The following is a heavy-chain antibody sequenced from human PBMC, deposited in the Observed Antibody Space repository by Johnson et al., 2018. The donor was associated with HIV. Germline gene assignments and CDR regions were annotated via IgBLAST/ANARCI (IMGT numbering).Heavy chain of an antibody. V-gene: IGHV3-66*01. CDR3: ARDRVITFGGVIGRGAFDI. CDR1: GFTVSTNY. D-gene: IGHD3-16*02. J-gene: IGHJ3*02. CDR2: IYSGGST. Sequence: VQLVESGGGVVQPGRSLRPSCAASGFTVSTNYMSWVRQAPGKGLEWVSVIYSGGSTYYADSVKVRFTISRDNSNYTLYLHMNSLSAEDTAVYYCARDRVITFGGVIGRGAFDIWGQGTMVTVSS.